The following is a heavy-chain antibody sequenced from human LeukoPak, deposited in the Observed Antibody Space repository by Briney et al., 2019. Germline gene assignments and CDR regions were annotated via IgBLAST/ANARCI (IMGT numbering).Heavy chain of an antibody. J-gene: IGHJ5*02. CDR2: INPSGGST. CDR1: GYTFTSYY. Sequence: ASVKVSCKASGYTFTSYYMHGGRQPPGQGLEWMGIINPSGGSTSYAQKFQGRVTMTRDTSTSTVYMELSSLRSEDTAVYYCARSSVTIFGPGQLNWFDPWGQGTLVTVSS. D-gene: IGHD3-3*01. CDR3: ARSSVTIFGPGQLNWFDP. V-gene: IGHV1-46*01.